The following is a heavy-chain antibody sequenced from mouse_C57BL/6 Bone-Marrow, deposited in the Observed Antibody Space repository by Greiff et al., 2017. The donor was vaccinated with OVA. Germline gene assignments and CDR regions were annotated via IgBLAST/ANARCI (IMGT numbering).Heavy chain of an antibody. Sequence: QVQLQQSGAELVKPGASVKISCKASGYAFSSYWMNWVKQRPGKGLEWIGQIYPGDGDTNYNGKFKGKATLTADKSSSTAYMQLSSLTSEDSAVYCCARGRNRLRDWYFDVWGTGTTVTVSS. J-gene: IGHJ1*03. V-gene: IGHV1-80*01. CDR3: ARGRNRLRDWYFDV. CDR1: GYAFSSYW. D-gene: IGHD2-4*01. CDR2: IYPGDGDT.